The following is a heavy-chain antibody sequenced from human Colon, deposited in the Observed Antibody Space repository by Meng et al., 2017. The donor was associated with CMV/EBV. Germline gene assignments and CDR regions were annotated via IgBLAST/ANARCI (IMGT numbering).Heavy chain of an antibody. D-gene: IGHD1-1*01. CDR1: GDSIRSHY. J-gene: IGHJ4*02. V-gene: IGHV4-59*11. Sequence: SETLSLTCTVSGDSIRSHYWSWNRQPPGKGLEWMGYVYYSGSATYSPSLRSRVSISVDTSKNQVSLNLRSVTAADTAMYFCARGIGHASNNSHDYWGQGTLVTVSS. CDR3: ARGIGHASNNSHDY. CDR2: VYYSGSA.